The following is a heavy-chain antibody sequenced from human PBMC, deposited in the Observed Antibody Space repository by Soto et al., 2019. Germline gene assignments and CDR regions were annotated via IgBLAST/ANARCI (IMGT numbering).Heavy chain of an antibody. J-gene: IGHJ4*02. CDR3: ARPGLGYCSGGSCYESDY. D-gene: IGHD2-15*01. CDR1: GYSFTSYW. Sequence: ESLKISCKGSGYSFTSYWIGWVRQMPGKGLEWMGIIYPGDSDTRYSPSFQGQVTISADKSISTAYLQWSSLKASDTAMYYCARPGLGYCSGGSCYESDYWGQGTLVTVSS. V-gene: IGHV5-51*01. CDR2: IYPGDSDT.